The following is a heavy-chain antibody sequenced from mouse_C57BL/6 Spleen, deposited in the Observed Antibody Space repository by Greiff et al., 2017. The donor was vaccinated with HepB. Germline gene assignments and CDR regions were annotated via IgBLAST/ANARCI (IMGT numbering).Heavy chain of an antibody. Sequence: EVMLVESGPGMVKPSQSLSLTCTVTGYSITSGYDWHWIRHFPGNKLEWMGYISYSGSTNYNPSLKSRISITHDTSKNHFFLKLNSVTTEDTATYYCARDSVEAPFAYWGQGTLVTVSA. CDR1: GYSITSGYD. V-gene: IGHV3-1*01. CDR3: ARDSVEAPFAY. CDR2: ISYSGST. J-gene: IGHJ3*01. D-gene: IGHD1-1*01.